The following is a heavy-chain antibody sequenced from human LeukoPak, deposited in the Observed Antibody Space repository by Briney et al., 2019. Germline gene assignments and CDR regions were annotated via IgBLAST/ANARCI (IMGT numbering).Heavy chain of an antibody. CDR2: ITSDGSST. J-gene: IGHJ4*02. Sequence: GGSLRLSCAASGFTFSSFWMHWVRQAPGKGLMWVSRITSDGSSTNYAESVKGRFTISRDNSKNTLYLQMNSLRTEDTAVYYCAKANRGSYYGLGDYFDYWGQGTLVTVSS. CDR3: AKANRGSYYGLGDYFDY. V-gene: IGHV3-74*01. CDR1: GFTFSSFW. D-gene: IGHD1-26*01.